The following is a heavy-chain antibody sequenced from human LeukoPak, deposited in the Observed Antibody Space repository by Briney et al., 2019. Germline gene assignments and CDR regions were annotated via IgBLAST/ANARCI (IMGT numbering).Heavy chain of an antibody. J-gene: IGHJ6*03. Sequence: ASVKVSCKASGYTFTNYDINWVRQATGQGLEWMGWMNPNSGNTGYAQKFQGRVTITRNTSISTAYMELSSLRSEDTAVYYCARGRIAAAGTVFNYYYYYMDVWGKGTTVTVSS. CDR3: ARGRIAAAGTVFNYYYYYMDV. CDR2: MNPNSGNT. D-gene: IGHD6-13*01. V-gene: IGHV1-8*03. CDR1: GYTFTNYD.